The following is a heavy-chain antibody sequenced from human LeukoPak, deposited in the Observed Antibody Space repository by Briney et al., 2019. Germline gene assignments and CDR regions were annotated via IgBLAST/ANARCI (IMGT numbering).Heavy chain of an antibody. J-gene: IGHJ4*02. V-gene: IGHV3-13*01. CDR3: ARGYLSGYYYFDY. Sequence: PGGSLRLSCAASGFTLSNYDMHWVRQTTGKGLEWVSTIASAGDTYYPGSVKGRFTISREIDRNSLDLQMDSLRAGDTAVYYCARGYLSGYYYFDYWAREPWSPSPQ. D-gene: IGHD3-9*01. CDR2: IASAGDT. CDR1: GFTLSNYD.